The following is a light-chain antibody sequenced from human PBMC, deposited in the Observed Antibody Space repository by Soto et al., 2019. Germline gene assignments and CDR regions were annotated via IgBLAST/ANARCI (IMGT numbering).Light chain of an antibody. Sequence: QSALTQPASVSGSPGQSITISCTRSSTDFENYNLVSWYQHCPDKAPKLIIYEGTKRPSEISDRFSGSESDTTASLIISGRQPADEADYYCSSYAGSSGRVVFGGGTKLTVL. J-gene: IGLJ2*01. CDR2: EGT. CDR3: SSYAGSSGRVV. V-gene: IGLV2-23*01. CDR1: STDFENYNL.